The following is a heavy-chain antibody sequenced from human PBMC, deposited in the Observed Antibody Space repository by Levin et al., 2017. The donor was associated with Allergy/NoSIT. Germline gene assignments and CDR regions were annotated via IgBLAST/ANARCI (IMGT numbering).Heavy chain of an antibody. Sequence: GESLKISCAASGFTFSSYSMNWVRQAPGKGLEWVSSISSSSSYIYYADSVKGRFTISRDNAKNSLYLQMNSLRAEDTAVYYCAQGDCSGGSCLPAFDIWGQGTMVTVSS. D-gene: IGHD2-15*01. CDR1: GFTFSSYS. V-gene: IGHV3-21*01. CDR3: AQGDCSGGSCLPAFDI. J-gene: IGHJ3*02. CDR2: ISSSSSYI.